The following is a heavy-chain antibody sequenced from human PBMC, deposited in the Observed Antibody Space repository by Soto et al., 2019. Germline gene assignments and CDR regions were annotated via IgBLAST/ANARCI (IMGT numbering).Heavy chain of an antibody. CDR3: GKGRSGDVDIFY. J-gene: IGHJ4*02. D-gene: IGHD3-3*02. CDR1: GYTFTGYY. Sequence: QVQLVQSGAEVKKSGASVKVSCKASGYTFTGYYIHWVRQAPGQGLEWMGEISPNSGGTKYAQKFQGRVTMTRDTSITTVYMDLSNLSPDDTAVYYCGKGRSGDVDIFYWGQETLVTVYS. CDR2: ISPNSGGT. V-gene: IGHV1-2*02.